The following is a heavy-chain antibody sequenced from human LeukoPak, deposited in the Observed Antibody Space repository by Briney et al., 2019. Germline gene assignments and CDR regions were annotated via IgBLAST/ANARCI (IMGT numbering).Heavy chain of an antibody. J-gene: IGHJ4*02. CDR2: MNPNSGNA. Sequence: ASVKVSCNASGYTFTSYDINWMRQATGQGLELMGWMNPNSGNAGYAQKFQGRVTMTRNTSISTAYMELSSLGSEDTAVYYCARGLRGVKAVAAYWGQGTLVTVSS. CDR3: ARGLRGVKAVAAY. V-gene: IGHV1-8*01. CDR1: GYTFTSYD. D-gene: IGHD6-19*01.